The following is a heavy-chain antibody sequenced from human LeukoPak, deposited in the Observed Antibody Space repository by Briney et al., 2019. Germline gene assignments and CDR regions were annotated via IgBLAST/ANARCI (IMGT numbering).Heavy chain of an antibody. J-gene: IGHJ4*02. D-gene: IGHD5-18*01. Sequence: ASVKVSCKTSGYMFTAYYIQWVRQAPGQGLEWMGRISAYSGNTNYAQNLQGRVTMTTDTSTSTAYMELRSLRSDDTAVYYCARANEVQIWSDLDCWGQGTLVTVSS. V-gene: IGHV1-18*04. CDR3: ARANEVQIWSDLDC. CDR1: GYMFTAYY. CDR2: ISAYSGNT.